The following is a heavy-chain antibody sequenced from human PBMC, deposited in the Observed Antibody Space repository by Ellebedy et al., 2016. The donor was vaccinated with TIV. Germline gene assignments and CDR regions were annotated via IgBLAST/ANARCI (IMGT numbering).Heavy chain of an antibody. Sequence: GESLKISXAASGFTFSNYWMHWVRQAPGKGLVWVSRIKGDGSITTYAESVKGRFTISRDNAKNTLYLQMNSLRAEDTAVYFCARGEGWIDNWGQGTLVTVSS. CDR1: GFTFSNYW. V-gene: IGHV3-74*03. J-gene: IGHJ4*02. D-gene: IGHD5-24*01. CDR3: ARGEGWIDN. CDR2: IKGDGSIT.